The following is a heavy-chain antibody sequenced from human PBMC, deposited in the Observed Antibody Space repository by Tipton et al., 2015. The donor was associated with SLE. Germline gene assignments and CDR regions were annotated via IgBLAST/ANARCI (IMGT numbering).Heavy chain of an antibody. CDR2: IYTSGST. CDR3: ARGRVAGTIFFDY. J-gene: IGHJ4*02. D-gene: IGHD6-19*01. Sequence: TLSLTCTVSGGSISSGTYYWSWIRQPAGKGLEWIGYIYTSGSTNYNPSLKSRVTISVDTSKNQFSLKLSSVTAADTAVYYCARGRVAGTIFFDYWGQGTLVTVSS. V-gene: IGHV4-61*09. CDR1: GGSISSGTYY.